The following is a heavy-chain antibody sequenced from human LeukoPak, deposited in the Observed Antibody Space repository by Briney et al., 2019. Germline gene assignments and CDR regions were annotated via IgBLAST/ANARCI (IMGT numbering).Heavy chain of an antibody. CDR3: ARVGVDHSGNIIKYFFDY. CDR2: IYYSGST. CDR1: GGSISSYQ. J-gene: IGHJ4*02. D-gene: IGHD4-23*01. V-gene: IGHV4-59*01. Sequence: PSEILSLTCTVSGGSISSYQWSWIRQPPGKGLEWIGNIYYSGSTNYSPSLKSRVIISVDTSKNQFSLKLSPVTAADTAVYYCARVGVDHSGNIIKYFFDYWGQGSLVTVSS.